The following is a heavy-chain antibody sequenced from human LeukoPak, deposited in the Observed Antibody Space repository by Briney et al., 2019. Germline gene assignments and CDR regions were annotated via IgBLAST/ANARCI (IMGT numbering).Heavy chain of an antibody. CDR1: GFTFSSYA. CDR3: AKDGVGSLYSRGYYYYYMDV. D-gene: IGHD6-13*01. V-gene: IGHV3-23*01. J-gene: IGHJ6*03. CDR2: ISGSGGST. Sequence: GGSLRLSCAASGFTFSSYAMSWVRQAPGKGLEWVSAISGSGGSTYYADSVKGRFTISRDNSKNTLYLQMNSLRAEDTAVYFCAKDGVGSLYSRGYYYYYMDVWGKGTTVTVSS.